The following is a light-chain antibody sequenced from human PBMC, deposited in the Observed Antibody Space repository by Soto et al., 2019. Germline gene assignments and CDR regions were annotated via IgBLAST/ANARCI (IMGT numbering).Light chain of an antibody. V-gene: IGLV1-47*01. CDR1: SSNIGSNY. J-gene: IGLJ2*01. Sequence: QSVLTQPPSASGTPGQRVTISCSGSSSNIGSNYVYWYQQLPGTVPQLLIYRNSERPSGGPDRFSGSKSGTSASLAISGLRSEDEADYYCAAWDDSLSGVVFGGGTQLTVL. CDR2: RNS. CDR3: AAWDDSLSGVV.